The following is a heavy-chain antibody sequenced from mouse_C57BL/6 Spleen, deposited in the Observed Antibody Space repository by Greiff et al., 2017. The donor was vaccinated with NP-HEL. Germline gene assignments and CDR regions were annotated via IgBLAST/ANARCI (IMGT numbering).Heavy chain of an antibody. J-gene: IGHJ2*01. CDR3: TRYYGISYDY. Sequence: VQLQQSGAELVRPGASVTLSCKASGYTFTDYEMHWVKQTPVHGLEWIGAIDPETGGTAYNQKFKGKAILTADKSSSTAYMELRSLTSEDSAVYYCTRYYGISYDYWGQGTTLTVSS. D-gene: IGHD1-1*01. CDR2: IDPETGGT. CDR1: GYTFTDYE. V-gene: IGHV1-15*01.